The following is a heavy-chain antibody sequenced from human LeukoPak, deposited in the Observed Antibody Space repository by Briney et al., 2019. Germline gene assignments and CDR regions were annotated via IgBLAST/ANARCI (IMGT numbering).Heavy chain of an antibody. CDR1: GLTLSNYW. Sequence: GGSVRLSCAASGLTLSNYWMHWVRQVPGKGLVWVSRISMDGCSTNYADSVKGRFMISRDNPKNTLYLQMNSLRVEDTAVYYCATSLVGATVYWGQGTLDTVSS. J-gene: IGHJ4*02. D-gene: IGHD2-15*01. CDR2: ISMDGCST. CDR3: ATSLVGATVY. V-gene: IGHV3-74*01.